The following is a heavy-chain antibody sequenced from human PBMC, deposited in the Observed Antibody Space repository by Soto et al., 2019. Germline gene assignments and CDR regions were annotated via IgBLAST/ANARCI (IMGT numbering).Heavy chain of an antibody. D-gene: IGHD3-16*02. J-gene: IGHJ4*02. V-gene: IGHV1-2*04. CDR1: GNTFTGYY. CDR3: ARDRLSMITFGGVIAPSYYFDY. CDR2: INPNSGGT. Sequence: ASVKVSCKASGNTFTGYYMHWVRQAPGQGLEWMGWINPNSGGTNYAQKFQGWVTMTRDTSISTAYMELSRLRSDDTAVYYCARDRLSMITFGGVIAPSYYFDYWGQGTLVTVSS.